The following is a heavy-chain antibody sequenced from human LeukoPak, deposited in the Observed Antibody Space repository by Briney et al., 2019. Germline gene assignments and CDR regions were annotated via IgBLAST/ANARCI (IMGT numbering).Heavy chain of an antibody. CDR2: TYYSGST. D-gene: IGHD3-10*01. CDR3: ARGSGLLPD. J-gene: IGHJ1*01. V-gene: IGHV4-59*01. CDR1: GVSISSYY. Sequence: KPSETLSLTCTVSGVSISSYYWSWIRQPPGKGLEWIGYTYYSGSTNYNPSLKSRVTISVDTSKNQFSLKLSSVTAADTALYYCARGSGLLPDWGQGTLVTVSS.